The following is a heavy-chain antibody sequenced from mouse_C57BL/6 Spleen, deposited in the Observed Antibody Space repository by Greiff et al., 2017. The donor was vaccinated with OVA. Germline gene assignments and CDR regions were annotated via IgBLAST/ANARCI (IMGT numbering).Heavy chain of an antibody. Sequence: ESGPGLVKPSQSLSLTCSVTGYSITSGYYWNWIRQFPGNKLEWMGYISYDGSNNYNPSLKNRISITRDTSKNQFFLKLNSVTTEDTATYYCARADGYGAWFAYWGQGTLVTVSA. D-gene: IGHD2-2*01. CDR3: ARADGYGAWFAY. J-gene: IGHJ3*01. CDR1: GYSITSGYY. V-gene: IGHV3-6*01. CDR2: ISYDGSN.